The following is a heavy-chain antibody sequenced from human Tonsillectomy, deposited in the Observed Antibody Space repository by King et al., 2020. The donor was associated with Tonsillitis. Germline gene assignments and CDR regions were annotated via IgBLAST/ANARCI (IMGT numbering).Heavy chain of an antibody. D-gene: IGHD6-19*01. V-gene: IGHV3-64D*06. CDR3: VKGMGIAVAGAFDY. J-gene: IGHJ4*02. CDR2: ISSNGGST. CDR1: GFTFSSYA. Sequence: VQLVESGGGLVQPGGSLRLSCSASGFTFSSYAMHWVRQAPGKGLEYVSAISSNGGSTYYADSVKGRFTISRDNSKNTLYLQMSSLRAEDTAVYYCVKGMGIAVAGAFDYWGQGTLVTVSS.